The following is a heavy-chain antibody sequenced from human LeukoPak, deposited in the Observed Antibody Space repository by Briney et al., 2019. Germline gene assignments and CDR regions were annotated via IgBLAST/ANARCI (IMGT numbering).Heavy chain of an antibody. J-gene: IGHJ6*03. CDR3: ARDPGDYSNYETHYYMDV. CDR2: IKQDGSEK. V-gene: IGHV3-7*01. CDR1: GFTFSSYW. Sequence: PGGSLRLSCAASGFTFSSYWTSWVRQAPGKGLEWVANIKQDGSEKYYVGSVKGRFTISRDNAKNSLYLQMNSLRAEDTAVYYCARDPGDYSNYETHYYMDVWGKGTTVTVSS. D-gene: IGHD4-11*01.